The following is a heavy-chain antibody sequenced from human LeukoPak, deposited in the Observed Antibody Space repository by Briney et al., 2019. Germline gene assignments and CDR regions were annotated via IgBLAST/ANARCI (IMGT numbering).Heavy chain of an antibody. CDR2: IYYGGST. D-gene: IGHD1-26*01. CDR1: GGSISSSSYY. V-gene: IGHV4-39*07. Sequence: SETLSLTCTVSGGSISSSSYYWGWTRQPPGKGLEWIGSIYYGGSTYYNPSLKSRVTISVDTSKNQFSLKLSSVTAADTAVYYCARGMRSGSYPYYYYGMDVWGQGTTVTVSS. CDR3: ARGMRSGSYPYYYYGMDV. J-gene: IGHJ6*02.